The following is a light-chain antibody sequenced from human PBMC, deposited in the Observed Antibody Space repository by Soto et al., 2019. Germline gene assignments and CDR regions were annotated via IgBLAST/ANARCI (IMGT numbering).Light chain of an antibody. CDR3: QQRSNWPT. Sequence: EIVFTQSPATLSLSPGERATLSCRASQSVSSYLAWYQQKPGPAPSLLIYDASNRATGIPARFSGSGSGTEFTLTISSLEPEDFAVYYCQQRSNWPTFGQGTRLEIK. CDR2: DAS. J-gene: IGKJ5*01. CDR1: QSVSSY. V-gene: IGKV3-11*01.